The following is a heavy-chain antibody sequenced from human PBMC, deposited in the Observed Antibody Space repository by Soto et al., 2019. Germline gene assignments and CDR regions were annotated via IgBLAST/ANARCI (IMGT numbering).Heavy chain of an antibody. Sequence: GGSLRLSCAASEFTVSSNYMSWVRQAPGKGLEWVSVIYSGGSTYYADSVKGRFTISRDNSKNTLYLQMNSLRAEDTAVYYCARASVHSSGIHLRVRWGQGTLVTVSS. V-gene: IGHV3-53*01. CDR2: IYSGGST. CDR1: EFTVSSNY. J-gene: IGHJ4*02. CDR3: ARASVHSSGIHLRVR. D-gene: IGHD3-22*01.